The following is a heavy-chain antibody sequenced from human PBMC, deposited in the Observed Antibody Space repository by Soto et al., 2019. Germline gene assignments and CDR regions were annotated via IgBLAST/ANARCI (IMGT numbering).Heavy chain of an antibody. V-gene: IGHV3-53*01. J-gene: IGHJ4*02. CDR2: LYCGGQT. Sequence: GGSLRLSCAVSGFNFDNSYMSWVRQAPGKGLEWVSILYCGGQTYYTESVRGRFTISRDISKNTLDLQMNRLTADDTAVYYCSKNNVAPAFVGFEYWGQGTLVTVSS. CDR3: SKNNVAPAFVGFEY. D-gene: IGHD2-2*01. CDR1: GFNFDNSY.